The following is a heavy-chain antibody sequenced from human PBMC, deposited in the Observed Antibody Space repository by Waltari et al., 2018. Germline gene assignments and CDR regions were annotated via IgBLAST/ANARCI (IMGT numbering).Heavy chain of an antibody. CDR3: ARGSRGPLFLSYYYGMDV. CDR1: GGSFSGYY. CDR2: INHSGST. Sequence: QVQLQQWGAGLLKPSETLSLTCAVYGGSFSGYYWSWIRQPPGKGLEWIGEINHSGSTNYNPSLKSRVTISVDTSKNQFSLKLSSVTAADTAVYYCARGSRGPLFLSYYYGMDVWGQGTTVTVSS. J-gene: IGHJ6*02. V-gene: IGHV4-34*01.